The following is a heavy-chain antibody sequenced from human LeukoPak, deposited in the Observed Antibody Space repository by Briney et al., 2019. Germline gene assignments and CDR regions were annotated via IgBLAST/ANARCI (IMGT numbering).Heavy chain of an antibody. CDR3: ARDCRGYSYGWRGYYFDY. Sequence: SETLSLTCAVYGGSFSGYYWSWIRQPPGKGLEWIGEINHSGSTNYNPSLKSRVTISVDTSKNQFSLKLSSVTAADTAVYYCARDCRGYSYGWRGYYFDYWGQGTLVTVSS. V-gene: IGHV4-34*01. D-gene: IGHD5-18*01. J-gene: IGHJ4*02. CDR1: GGSFSGYY. CDR2: INHSGST.